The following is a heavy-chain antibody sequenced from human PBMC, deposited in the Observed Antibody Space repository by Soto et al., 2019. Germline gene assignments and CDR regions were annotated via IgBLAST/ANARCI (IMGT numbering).Heavy chain of an antibody. CDR1: GFTFSSYA. D-gene: IGHD5-18*01. J-gene: IGHJ4*02. CDR3: ARDQRGTGYSYGFDY. CDR2: ISYDGSNK. V-gene: IGHV3-30-3*01. Sequence: SLRLSCAASGFTFSSYAMHWVRQAPGKGLEWVAVISYDGSNKYYADSVKGRFTISRDNSKNTLYLQMNSLRAEDTAVYYCARDQRGTGYSYGFDYWGQGTLVTVST.